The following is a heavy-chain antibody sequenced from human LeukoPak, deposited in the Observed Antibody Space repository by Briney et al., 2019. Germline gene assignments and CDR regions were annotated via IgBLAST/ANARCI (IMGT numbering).Heavy chain of an antibody. Sequence: ASVKVSCKASGYTFTGYYMHWVRQAPGQGLERMGWINPNGGGTNYAQKFQGRVTMTRDTSISTAYMELSRLRSDDTAVYYCARDNADVLRYFEVSFDPWGQGTLVTVSS. CDR3: ARDNADVLRYFEVSFDP. V-gene: IGHV1-2*02. J-gene: IGHJ5*02. CDR1: GYTFTGYY. CDR2: INPNGGGT. D-gene: IGHD3-9*01.